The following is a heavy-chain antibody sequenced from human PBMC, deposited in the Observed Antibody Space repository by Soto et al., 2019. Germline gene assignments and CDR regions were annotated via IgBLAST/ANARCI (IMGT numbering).Heavy chain of an antibody. CDR1: GFTVSSNY. CDR2: IYSGGST. Sequence: EVQLVESGGGLVQPGGSLRLSCAASGFTVSSNYMSWVRQAPGKGLEWVSVIYSGGSTYYADSVKGRFTISRHNSKNTLYLQMNSLRAEDTAVYYCASPGRYSYGDHDAFDIWGQGTMVTVSS. V-gene: IGHV3-53*04. D-gene: IGHD5-18*01. CDR3: ASPGRYSYGDHDAFDI. J-gene: IGHJ3*02.